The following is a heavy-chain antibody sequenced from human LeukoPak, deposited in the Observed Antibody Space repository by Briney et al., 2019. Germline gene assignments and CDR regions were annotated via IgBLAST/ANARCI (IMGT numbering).Heavy chain of an antibody. J-gene: IGHJ4*02. Sequence: SETLSLTCSVSGASISSSDYYWGWIRQPPGKGLEWIGTIYHSGSTYYNTSLKSRVTISVDTSKNQFSLKFNSVTAADTAVYYCARHRSKWLQSSFDYWGQGTLVTVSS. CDR2: IYHSGST. CDR1: GASISSSDYY. V-gene: IGHV4-39*01. CDR3: ARHRSKWLQSSFDY. D-gene: IGHD5-24*01.